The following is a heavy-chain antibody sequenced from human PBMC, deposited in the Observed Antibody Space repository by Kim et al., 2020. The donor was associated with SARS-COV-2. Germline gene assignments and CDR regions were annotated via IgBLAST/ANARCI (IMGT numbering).Heavy chain of an antibody. J-gene: IGHJ6*02. Sequence: SETLSLTCTVSGGSISSSSYYWGWIRQPPGKGLEWIGSIYYSGSTYYNPSLKSRVTISVDTSKNQFSLKLSSVTAADTAVYYCARDIVVVVAATPGVHYYGMDVWGQGTTVTVSS. V-gene: IGHV4-39*07. CDR2: IYYSGST. CDR1: GGSISSSSYY. D-gene: IGHD2-15*01. CDR3: ARDIVVVVAATPGVHYYGMDV.